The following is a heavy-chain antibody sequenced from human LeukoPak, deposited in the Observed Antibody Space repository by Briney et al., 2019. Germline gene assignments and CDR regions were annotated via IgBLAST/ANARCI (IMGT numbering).Heavy chain of an antibody. D-gene: IGHD3-10*01. CDR1: GFTFSSYG. J-gene: IGHJ4*02. CDR3: ARDSGYLKDY. Sequence: GGSLRLSCAASGFTFSSYGMHWVRQAPGKGLEGVAVIWYDGSNKYYADSVKGRFTISRDNSKNTLYLQMNSLRAEDTAVYYCARDSGYLKDYWGQGTLVTVSS. V-gene: IGHV3-33*01. CDR2: IWYDGSNK.